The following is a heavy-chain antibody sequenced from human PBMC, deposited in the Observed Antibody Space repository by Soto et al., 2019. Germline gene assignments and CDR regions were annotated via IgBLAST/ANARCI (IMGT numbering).Heavy chain of an antibody. CDR3: ARENCDY. CDR1: GFTFSSYE. V-gene: IGHV3-48*03. D-gene: IGHD1-1*01. Sequence: HPGGSLRLSCAASGFTFSSYEMNWVRQAPGKGLEWVSYISTGGGTRYYADSVKGRFTISRDNAKNSLSLQMNSLRADDTAVYYCARENCDYWGQGTLVTVSS. J-gene: IGHJ4*02. CDR2: ISTGGGTR.